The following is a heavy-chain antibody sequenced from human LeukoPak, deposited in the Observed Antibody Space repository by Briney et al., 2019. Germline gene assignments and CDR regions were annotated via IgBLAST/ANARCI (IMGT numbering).Heavy chain of an antibody. J-gene: IGHJ4*02. CDR1: GFTFDDYA. CDR3: AKDIYDILTGYFEY. D-gene: IGHD3-9*01. Sequence: GGSLRLSCAASGFTFDDYAMHWVRQAPGKGLEWVSGISWNSGSIGYADSVKGRFTISRDNAKNSLYLQMNSLRAEDTALYYCAKDIYDILTGYFEYGGEGTLVTVSS. CDR2: ISWNSGSI. V-gene: IGHV3-9*01.